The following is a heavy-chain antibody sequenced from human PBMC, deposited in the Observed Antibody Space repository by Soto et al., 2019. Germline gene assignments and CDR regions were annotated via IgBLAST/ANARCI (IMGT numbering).Heavy chain of an antibody. CDR3: AKVTYCSGGSCYHSGFDY. Sequence: GGSLRLSCAASGFTFSSYAMSWVRQAPGKGLEWVSAISGSGGSTYYADSVKGRFTISRDNSKNTLYLQMNSLRAEDTAVYYCAKVTYCSGGSCYHSGFDYWGQGTLVTVSS. CDR2: ISGSGGST. CDR1: GFTFSSYA. D-gene: IGHD2-15*01. V-gene: IGHV3-23*01. J-gene: IGHJ4*02.